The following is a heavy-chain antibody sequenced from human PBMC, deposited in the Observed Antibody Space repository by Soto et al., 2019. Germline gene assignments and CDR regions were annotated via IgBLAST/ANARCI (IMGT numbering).Heavy chain of an antibody. J-gene: IGHJ6*03. CDR1: GFTFSSYA. CDR3: AKSSGRIKTGTTPLGSFGYMDV. D-gene: IGHD1-7*01. V-gene: IGHV3-23*01. CDR2: ISGSGGST. Sequence: GGSLRLSCAASGFTFSSYAMSWVRQAPGKGLEWVSAISGSGGSTYYADSVKGRFTISRDNSKNTLYLQMNSLRAEDTAVYYCAKSSGRIKTGTTPLGSFGYMDVWGKGTTVTVSS.